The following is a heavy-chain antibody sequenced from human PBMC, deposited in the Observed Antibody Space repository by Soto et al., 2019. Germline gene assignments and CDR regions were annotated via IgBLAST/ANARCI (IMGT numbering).Heavy chain of an antibody. J-gene: IGHJ4*02. CDR1: GYSISSGFY. CDR3: ARVIYYDTTAYFEFYFDY. V-gene: IGHV4-38-2*01. D-gene: IGHD3-22*01. Sequence: SETLSLTCDVTGYSISSGFYWGWLRQAPGMGLEWIASIYHSGNSRSSPSFKSRVTISADTSKNQISLGLKSVTAADTAVYYCARVIYYDTTAYFEFYFDYWGRGTLVTVSS. CDR2: IYHSGNS.